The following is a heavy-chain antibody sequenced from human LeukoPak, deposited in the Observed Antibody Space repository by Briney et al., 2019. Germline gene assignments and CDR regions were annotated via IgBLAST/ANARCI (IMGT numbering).Heavy chain of an antibody. CDR1: GFTFSSYG. V-gene: IGHV3-30*18. CDR3: AKEGYSYGYDDAFDI. D-gene: IGHD5-18*01. J-gene: IGHJ3*02. CDR2: ISYDGSNK. Sequence: GGSLRLSCAASGFTFSSYGMHWVRQAPGKGLEWVAVISYDGSNKYYADSVKGRFTISRDNSKNTLYLQMNSLRAEDTAVYYCAKEGYSYGYDDAFDIWGQGTMVTVSS.